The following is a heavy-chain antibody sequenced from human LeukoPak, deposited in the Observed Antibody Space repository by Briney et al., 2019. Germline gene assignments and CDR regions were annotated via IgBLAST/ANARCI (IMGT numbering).Heavy chain of an antibody. D-gene: IGHD1-1*01. CDR2: IIPIFGTA. CDR3: ARAANWHDDDWFDP. Sequence: SVKVSCKASGGTFSSYAISWVRQAPGQGLEWMGGIIPIFGTANYAQKFQGRVTITADKSTSTAYMELSSLRSEDTAVYYCARAANWHDDDWFDPWGQGTLVTVSS. V-gene: IGHV1-69*06. J-gene: IGHJ5*02. CDR1: GGTFSSYA.